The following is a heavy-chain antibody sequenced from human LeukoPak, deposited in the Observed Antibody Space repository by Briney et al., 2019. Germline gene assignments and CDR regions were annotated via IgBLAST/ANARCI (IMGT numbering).Heavy chain of an antibody. Sequence: PGGSLRLSCAASGFTFSDFWMGWVRQAPGKGLEWVANINQDGSENYYVDSVKGRFTISRDNAKNSLYLQMNSLRAEDTAVYYCTKGRSNHYWSQGPLDTVST. CDR2: INQDGSEN. CDR1: GFTFSDFW. D-gene: IGHD3-10*01. J-gene: IGHJ4*02. CDR3: TKGRSNHY. V-gene: IGHV3-7*01.